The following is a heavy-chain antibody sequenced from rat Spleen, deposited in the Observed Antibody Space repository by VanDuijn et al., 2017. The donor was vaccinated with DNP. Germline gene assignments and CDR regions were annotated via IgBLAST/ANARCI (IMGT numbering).Heavy chain of an antibody. CDR2: MWSGGST. J-gene: IGHJ2*01. D-gene: IGHD1-9*01. Sequence: EVQLKESGPGLVQPSQTLSLTCTVSGFSLTDFSVHWVRQPPGKGLEWMGVMWSGGSTAYNLAIKSRLSISRDTSKSQVFLKMNSLQTEDTAMYFCARESLTYYGYEGYFDYWGQGVMVTVSS. V-gene: IGHV2S63*01. CDR1: GFSLTDFS. CDR3: ARESLTYYGYEGYFDY.